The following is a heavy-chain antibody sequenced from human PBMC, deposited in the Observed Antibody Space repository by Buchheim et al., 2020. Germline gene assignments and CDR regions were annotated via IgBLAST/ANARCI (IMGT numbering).Heavy chain of an antibody. D-gene: IGHD3-10*01. Sequence: QVQLVQSGAEVKKPGASMKISCKASGYTFTTYGIHWVRQAPGQRLEWMGWINTGDGDTKYSQNFQGRITITRDTSASTAYMELSSLRSEDTAVYYCARLRLWLLDYWGQGTL. CDR2: INTGDGDT. CDR3: ARLRLWLLDY. V-gene: IGHV1-3*04. CDR1: GYTFTTYG. J-gene: IGHJ4*02.